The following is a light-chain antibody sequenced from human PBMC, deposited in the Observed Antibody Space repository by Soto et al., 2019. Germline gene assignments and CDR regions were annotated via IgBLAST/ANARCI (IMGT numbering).Light chain of an antibody. J-gene: IGKJ3*01. CDR3: QQRINWPLFT. CDR2: GAS. V-gene: IGKV3-15*01. CDR1: QSVSSN. Sequence: EIVMTQSPATLSVSPGERATLSCRASQSVSSNLAWYQQKPGQAPRLLIYGASTRATGIPARFSGSGSGTEFTLTISSLQSEDFAVYYCQQRINWPLFTFGPGTKVDIK.